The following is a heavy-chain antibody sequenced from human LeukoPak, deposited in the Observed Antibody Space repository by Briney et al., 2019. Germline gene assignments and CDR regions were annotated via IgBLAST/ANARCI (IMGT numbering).Heavy chain of an antibody. D-gene: IGHD6-19*01. CDR2: IYHSESA. CDR1: GGSISSSNW. Sequence: SETLSLTCAVSGGSISSSNWWSWVRQPPGKGLEWIGEIYHSESANYNPSLKSRVTISVDTSKNQFSLKLSSVTAADTAVYYCARGRPSLGSSGWYDHYYYYYYMDVWGKGTTVTVSS. V-gene: IGHV4-4*02. CDR3: ARGRPSLGSSGWYDHYYYYYYMDV. J-gene: IGHJ6*03.